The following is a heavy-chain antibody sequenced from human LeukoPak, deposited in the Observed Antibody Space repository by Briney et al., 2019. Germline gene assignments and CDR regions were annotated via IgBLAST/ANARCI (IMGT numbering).Heavy chain of an antibody. V-gene: IGHV3-11*05. D-gene: IGHD3-22*01. CDR1: GFSISDYY. CDR2: ITSGSGST. CDR3: TKERRGSYYAFES. J-gene: IGHJ4*02. Sequence: GGSLRLSCDASGFSISDYYMSWIRQSPGKGLEWISYITSGSGSTKYADSVKGRFTIPRDKAKNSVALQLNSLRAEDTAVYYCTKERRGSYYAFESWGQGTLVTVSS.